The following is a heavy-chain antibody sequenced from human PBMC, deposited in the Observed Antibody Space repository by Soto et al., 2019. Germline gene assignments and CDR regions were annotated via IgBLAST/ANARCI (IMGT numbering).Heavy chain of an antibody. Sequence: QVQLHESGPGLVKPSETLSLTCTVSGGSISRYYWNWIRQPPGKGLEWVGYISYSGSTNYNPSLTSRVTISVDTSKNQFSLKLSSVTAADTAVYYCARERGELLPEAFDIWGQGTMVTVSS. J-gene: IGHJ3*02. V-gene: IGHV4-59*01. CDR1: GGSISRYY. CDR3: ARERGELLPEAFDI. CDR2: ISYSGST. D-gene: IGHD1-26*01.